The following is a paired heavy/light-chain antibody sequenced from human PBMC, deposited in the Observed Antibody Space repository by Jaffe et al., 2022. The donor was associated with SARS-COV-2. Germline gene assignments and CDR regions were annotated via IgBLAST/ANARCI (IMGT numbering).Heavy chain of an antibody. V-gene: IGHV1-46*01. CDR1: GYTFTTYY. CDR2: INPNGAFT. J-gene: IGHJ4*02. CDR3: ARDYFGVGSLDY. Sequence: QVQLVQSGAEVRKPGASVKVSCKASGYTFTTYYIHWVRQAPGQGLEWMGIINPNGAFTTYAQRFQGRVTMTRDTSTSTVYMDLSSLKSEDTAVYYCARDYFGVGSLDYWGQGTLVTVSS. D-gene: IGHD3-10*01.
Light chain of an antibody. CDR3: SSYTTSIYL. V-gene: IGLV2-14*01. Sequence: QSALTQPASVSGSPGQSITISCTGTSSDIGGYNFVSWYQQHPGKAPKLMIYDVSNRPSGVSDRFSGSKSGNTASLTISGLQAEDEADYYCSSYTTSIYLFGTGTKVTVL. CDR1: SSDIGGYNF. J-gene: IGLJ1*01. CDR2: DVS.